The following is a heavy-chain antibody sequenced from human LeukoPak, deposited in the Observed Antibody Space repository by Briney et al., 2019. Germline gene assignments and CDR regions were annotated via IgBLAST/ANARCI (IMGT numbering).Heavy chain of an antibody. CDR3: ARDRYDHRLDTSRIWFDP. J-gene: IGHJ5*02. D-gene: IGHD3-16*01. V-gene: IGHV4-4*07. CDR1: GYSISSGYY. Sequence: SETLSLTCTVSGYSISSGYYWGWIRQPAGKGLEWIGRIYTSGSTNYNPSLKSRVTMSVDTSKNQFSLKLSSVTAADTAVYYCARDRYDHRLDTSRIWFDPWGQGTLVTVSS. CDR2: IYTSGST.